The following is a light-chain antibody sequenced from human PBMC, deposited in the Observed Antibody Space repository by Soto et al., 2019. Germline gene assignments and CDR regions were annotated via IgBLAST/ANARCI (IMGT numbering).Light chain of an antibody. J-gene: IGKJ5*01. CDR2: AAS. CDR3: QQTNSFPLT. CDR1: QSISSY. V-gene: IGKV1-39*01. Sequence: DIQMTQSPSSLSSSVGDRFTITCGASQSISSYLNWYQQKPGKAPKLLIFAASSLQSGVPSRFSGSGSGTDFTLTITSLQPEDFATYYCQQTNSFPLTFGQGTRLEIK.